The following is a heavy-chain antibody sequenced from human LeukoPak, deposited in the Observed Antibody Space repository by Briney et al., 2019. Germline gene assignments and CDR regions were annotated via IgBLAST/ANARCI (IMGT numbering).Heavy chain of an antibody. D-gene: IGHD2/OR15-2a*01. Sequence: GRSLRLSCAASGXXFXXXTXXXXXXAXGKGLXGVSSISSSCSYIYYAGSVKGRFTISRDNAKNSLYLQMNSLRAEDTAVYYCVRDLWYWGQGILVTVSS. CDR3: VRDLWY. CDR1: GXXFXXXT. CDR2: ISSSCSYI. J-gene: IGHJ4*02. V-gene: IGHV3-21*01.